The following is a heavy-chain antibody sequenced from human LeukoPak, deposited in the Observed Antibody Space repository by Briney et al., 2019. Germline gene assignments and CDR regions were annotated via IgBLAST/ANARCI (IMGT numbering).Heavy chain of an antibody. Sequence: SVKVSCKASGGTFSSYAISWVRQAPGQGLEWMGRIIPILGIANYAQKFQGRVTITADKSTSTAYMELSSLRSEDTAVYYCIGYCSGGSCPDPYYFDYWGQGTLVTVSS. CDR2: IIPILGIA. J-gene: IGHJ4*02. V-gene: IGHV1-69*04. CDR3: IGYCSGGSCPDPYYFDY. D-gene: IGHD2-15*01. CDR1: GGTFSSYA.